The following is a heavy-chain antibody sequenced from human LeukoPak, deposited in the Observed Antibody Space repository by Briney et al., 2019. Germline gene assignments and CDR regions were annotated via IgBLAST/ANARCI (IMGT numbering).Heavy chain of an antibody. Sequence: SETLSLTCTVSGGSISSSSCYWGWIRQPPGKGLEWIGSIYYSGSTYYNPSLKSRVTISVDTSKNQFSLKLSSVTAADTAAYYCARRPRAAAGTGLFGYWGQGTLVTVSS. D-gene: IGHD6-13*01. CDR1: GGSISSSSCY. CDR2: IYYSGST. CDR3: ARRPRAAAGTGLFGY. V-gene: IGHV4-39*01. J-gene: IGHJ4*02.